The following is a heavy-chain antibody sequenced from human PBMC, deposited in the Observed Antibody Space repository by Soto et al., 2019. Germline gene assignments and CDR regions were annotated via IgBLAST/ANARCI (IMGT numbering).Heavy chain of an antibody. CDR2: IRSKANSYAT. CDR1: GFTFSGSA. D-gene: IGHD6-6*01. Sequence: GGSLRLSCAASGFTFSGSAMHWVRQASGKGLEWVGRIRSKANSYATAYAASVKGRFTISRDESKNTAYLQMNSLKTEDTAVYYCTRLSEYSSSLYWGQGTLVTVSS. J-gene: IGHJ4*02. CDR3: TRLSEYSSSLY. V-gene: IGHV3-73*01.